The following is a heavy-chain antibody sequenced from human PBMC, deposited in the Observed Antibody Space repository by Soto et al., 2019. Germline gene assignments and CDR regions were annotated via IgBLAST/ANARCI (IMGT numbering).Heavy chain of an antibody. Sequence: PGESLKISCKGSGYSFTSYWIGWVRQMPGKGLEWMGIIYPGDSDTRYSPSFQGQVTISVDESTTTAFLQWGSLKASDTAMYFCARSQFDYVWGTSGYFDSWGQGTLVTVSS. CDR2: IYPGDSDT. D-gene: IGHD3-16*01. CDR1: GYSFTSYW. CDR3: ARSQFDYVWGTSGYFDS. V-gene: IGHV5-51*01. J-gene: IGHJ4*02.